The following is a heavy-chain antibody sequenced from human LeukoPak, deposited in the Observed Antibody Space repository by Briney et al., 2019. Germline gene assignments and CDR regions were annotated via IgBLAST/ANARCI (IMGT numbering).Heavy chain of an antibody. Sequence: GGSLRLSCAASGFTFSSYAMSWVRQAPGKGLEWVSAITTSDGNTYYADSVKGRFTVSRDNSKNTLFLQMNSLRAEDTAVYYCAKDGGLWVSAHWGDSWGRGTLVTVSS. CDR1: GFTFSSYA. V-gene: IGHV3-23*01. CDR3: AKDGGLWVSAHWGDS. J-gene: IGHJ4*02. CDR2: ITTSDGNT. D-gene: IGHD7-27*01.